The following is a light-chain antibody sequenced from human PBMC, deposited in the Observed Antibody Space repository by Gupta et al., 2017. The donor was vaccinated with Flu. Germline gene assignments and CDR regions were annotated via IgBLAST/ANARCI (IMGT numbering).Light chain of an antibody. CDR2: QDS. V-gene: IGLV3-1*01. Sequence: YELTQPPSVSVSPGQTASITCSGDKLGDKYACWYQQKPGQSPVLVIYQDSKRPSGIPERFSGSNSGNTATLTISGTQAMDEADYYCQAWDSSTVVFGGGTKLTVL. CDR1: KLGDKY. CDR3: QAWDSSTVV. J-gene: IGLJ2*01.